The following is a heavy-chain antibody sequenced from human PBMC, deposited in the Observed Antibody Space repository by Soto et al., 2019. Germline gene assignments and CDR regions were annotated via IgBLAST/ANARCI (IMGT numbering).Heavy chain of an antibody. D-gene: IGHD2-8*02. J-gene: IGHJ4*02. V-gene: IGHV4-39*01. Sequence: QLQLQESGPGLVKPSDTLSRTCTVSGGSISSSNYYWGWIRQPPGKGLEWIGNIYYSGSTYYNPSLKSRVNICVDTFKNQFSLKLSSVTAADTAVYFCASLRSGPDNVWYWAFDYWGQGTLVTVSS. CDR3: ASLRSGPDNVWYWAFDY. CDR2: IYYSGST. CDR1: GGSISSSNYY.